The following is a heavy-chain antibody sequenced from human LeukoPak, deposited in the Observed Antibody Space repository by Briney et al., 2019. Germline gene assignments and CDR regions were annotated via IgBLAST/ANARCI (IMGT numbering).Heavy chain of an antibody. D-gene: IGHD4-17*01. CDR1: GWSISSGDYY. J-gene: IGHJ2*01. CDR2: IYYSGGT. V-gene: IGHV4-30-4*01. Sequence: SETLSLTCTVSGWSISSGDYYWSWIRQPPGKGLEWIGYIYYSGGTYYNPSLKSRVTISVDTSKNQFSLKLSSVTAADTAVYYCASRDTTSYWYFDLWGRGTLVTVSS. CDR3: ASRDTTSYWYFDL.